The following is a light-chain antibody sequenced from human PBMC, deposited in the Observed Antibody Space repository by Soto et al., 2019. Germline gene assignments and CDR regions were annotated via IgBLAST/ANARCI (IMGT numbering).Light chain of an antibody. Sequence: EIVLTQSPGTLSVSPGERATLSCRASQTISSNSLAWYQQKPGQAPSLLIYGTSSRATGIPDRFSGSGSGTDFTLTISRLEPEDSAIYYCQQYVSWAFGQGTKVEI. V-gene: IGKV3-20*01. CDR2: GTS. CDR3: QQYVSWA. J-gene: IGKJ1*01. CDR1: QTISSNS.